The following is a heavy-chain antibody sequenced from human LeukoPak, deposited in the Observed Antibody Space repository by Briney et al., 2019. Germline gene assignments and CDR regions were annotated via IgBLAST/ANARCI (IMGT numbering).Heavy chain of an antibody. CDR3: AKVGIPPYFDY. V-gene: IGHV3-23*01. Sequence: GGSLRVSCAASGFTFSSYAMSWVRQAPGKGVEWVSAISGSGGSTYYADSVKGRFTISRDNSKNTLYLQMNSLRAEDTAVYYCAKVGIPPYFDYWGQGTQVTVSS. CDR2: ISGSGGST. J-gene: IGHJ4*02. CDR1: GFTFSSYA. D-gene: IGHD7-27*01.